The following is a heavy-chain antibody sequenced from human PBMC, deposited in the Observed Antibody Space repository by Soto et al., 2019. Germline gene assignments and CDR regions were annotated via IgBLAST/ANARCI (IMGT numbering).Heavy chain of an antibody. Sequence: QVQLVESGGGVVQPGRSLRLSCAASGFTFNFFAMHWVRQAPGKGLEWVAAVSKDGSNTYYADSVKGRFTISRDNPKNTLYLPMNSLRLEDTAVYYCARDIWWEPGVDAFHIWGQGTMVTVSP. CDR1: GFTFNFFA. CDR2: VSKDGSNT. J-gene: IGHJ3*02. V-gene: IGHV3-30-3*01. D-gene: IGHD1-26*01. CDR3: ARDIWWEPGVDAFHI.